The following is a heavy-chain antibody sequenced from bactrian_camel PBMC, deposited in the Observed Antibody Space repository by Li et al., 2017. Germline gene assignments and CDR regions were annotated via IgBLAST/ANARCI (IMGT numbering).Heavy chain of an antibody. J-gene: IGHJ4*01. CDR3: AAVAEGRTVEGGVSLWTLFESGY. CDR1: GFDYSPRC. D-gene: IGHD3*01. CDR2: IDSRGTT. Sequence: HVQLVESGGGSVQAGGALRLSCAASGFDYSPRCMGWFRQAPGKKREGVARIDSRGTTEYVDSVKGRFTVFKGNAGKTLYLQMNSLRPEDTAMYYCAAVAEGRTVEGGVSLWTLFESGYWCQGTQVTVS. V-gene: IGHV3S53*01.